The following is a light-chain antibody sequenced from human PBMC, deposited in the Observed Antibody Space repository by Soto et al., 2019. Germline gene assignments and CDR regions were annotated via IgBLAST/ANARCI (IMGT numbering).Light chain of an antibody. V-gene: IGLV1-44*01. J-gene: IGLJ1*01. CDR1: SSNIGSNT. CDR3: AAWDDSLNGYV. CDR2: GDN. Sequence: QTVVTQPPSASGTPGQRVTISCSGSSSNIGSNTVNWYQHLPGTAPKLLIYGDNQRPSGVPDRFSGSKSGTSASLAISGLQSEDEADYYCAAWDDSLNGYVFGTGTQLTVL.